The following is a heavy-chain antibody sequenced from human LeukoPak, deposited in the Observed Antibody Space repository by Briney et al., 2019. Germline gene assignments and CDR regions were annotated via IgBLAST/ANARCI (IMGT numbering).Heavy chain of an antibody. D-gene: IGHD3-3*01. CDR1: GFTFSSYS. V-gene: IGHV3-21*01. CDR2: ISSSSSYI. J-gene: IGHJ4*02. Sequence: GGSLRLSCAASGFTFSSYSMNWVRQAPGKGLEWVSSISSSSSYIYYADSVKGRFTISRDNAKNSLYLQMNSLRAGDTAVYYRARVSDFWSGYYIDYFDYWGQGTLVTVSS. CDR3: ARVSDFWSGYYIDYFDY.